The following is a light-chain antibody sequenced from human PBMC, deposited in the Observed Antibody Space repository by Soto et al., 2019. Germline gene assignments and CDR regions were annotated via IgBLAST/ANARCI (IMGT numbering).Light chain of an antibody. J-gene: IGKJ1*01. CDR2: KAS. Sequence: DIQMTQSPSTLSGSVGDRVTITCRASQTISSWLAWYQQKPGKAPKLLIYKASTLKSGVPSRFSGSGSGTEFTLPISGLQPDNFATYYGQHYKSYSEAFGQGTKV. CDR3: QHYKSYSEA. CDR1: QTISSW. V-gene: IGKV1-5*03.